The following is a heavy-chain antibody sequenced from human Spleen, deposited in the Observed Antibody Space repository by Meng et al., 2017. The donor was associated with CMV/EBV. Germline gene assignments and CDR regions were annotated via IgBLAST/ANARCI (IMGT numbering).Heavy chain of an antibody. CDR3: VHRFSSSSGEVS. CDR1: GFSLPTIVNS. CDR2: IHGDDTE. V-gene: IGHV2-5*02. Sequence: QIPLKVSRPSSVNAHQTLTLTCTFSGFSLPTIVNSLGWIRQPPGKALEWLALIHGDDTEQFSPSLRSRLAATRDTSKNQVVLTMTDMDPMDTATYYCVHRFSSSSGEVSWGQGILVTVSS. D-gene: IGHD2-2*01. J-gene: IGHJ5*02.